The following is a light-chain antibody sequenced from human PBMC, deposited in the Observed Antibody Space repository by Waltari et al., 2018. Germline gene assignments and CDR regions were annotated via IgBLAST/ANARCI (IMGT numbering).Light chain of an antibody. V-gene: IGLV2-8*01. CDR3: SSFAGSNNVV. CDR1: SNDVGGYNY. J-gene: IGLJ2*01. Sequence: QSALTQPPSASGSPGQSVTISCTGTSNDVGGYNYVSWYQQYPGKAPKLMIYEVSKRPSGVPDRFSGSKSGNTASLTVSGLQAGDEADYYCSSFAGSNNVVFGGGTKLTVL. CDR2: EVS.